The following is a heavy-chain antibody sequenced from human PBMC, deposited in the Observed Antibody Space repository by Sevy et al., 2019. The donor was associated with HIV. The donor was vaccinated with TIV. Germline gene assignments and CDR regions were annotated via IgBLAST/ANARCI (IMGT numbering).Heavy chain of an antibody. V-gene: IGHV3-48*02. D-gene: IGHD1-26*01. CDR2: ISSSSSVM. CDR3: AREGGATDFDY. Sequence: GGSLRLSCAASGFTFRSHSMNWVRQAPGKGLEWISYISSSSSVMYYADSVKGRFTISRDNAKNSLYLLMNSLRDEDTAIYYCAREGGATDFDYWGQGTLVTVSS. CDR1: GFTFRSHS. J-gene: IGHJ4*02.